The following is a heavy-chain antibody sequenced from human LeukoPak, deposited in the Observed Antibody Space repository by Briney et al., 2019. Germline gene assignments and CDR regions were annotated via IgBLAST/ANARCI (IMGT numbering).Heavy chain of an antibody. Sequence: GGSLRLSCAASGFTFSSYAMSWVRQAPGKGLEWVSAISGSGGSTYYADSEKGQFTISRDNSKNTLYLQMNSLRAEDTAVYYCAKEGLVDILTGYSPYYFDYWGQGTLVTVSS. J-gene: IGHJ4*02. CDR3: AKEGLVDILTGYSPYYFDY. CDR2: ISGSGGST. CDR1: GFTFSSYA. V-gene: IGHV3-23*01. D-gene: IGHD3-9*01.